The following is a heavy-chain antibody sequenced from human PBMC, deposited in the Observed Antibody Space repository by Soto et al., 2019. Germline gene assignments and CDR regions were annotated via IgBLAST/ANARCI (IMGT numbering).Heavy chain of an antibody. CDR3: AKDLGIVATPQSPYYYYGMDV. Sequence: PGGSLRLSCAASGFTFSSYGMHWVRQAPGKGLEWVAVISYDGSNKYYADSVKGRFTISRDNSKNTLYLQMNSLRAEDTAVYYCAKDLGIVATPQSPYYYYGMDVWGHGTTVTVSS. CDR2: ISYDGSNK. V-gene: IGHV3-30*18. CDR1: GFTFSSYG. J-gene: IGHJ6*02. D-gene: IGHD5-12*01.